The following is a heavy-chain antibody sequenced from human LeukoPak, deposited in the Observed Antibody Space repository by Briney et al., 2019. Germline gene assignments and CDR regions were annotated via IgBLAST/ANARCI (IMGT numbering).Heavy chain of an antibody. CDR2: IYTSGST. V-gene: IGHV4-4*07. Sequence: SETLSLTCTVSGGPISSYYWSWIRQPAGKGLEWIGRIYTSGSTNYNPSLKSRVTMSVDTSKNQFSLKLSSVTAADTAVYYCAKAPDGAMAPVDAFDIWGQGTMVTVSS. D-gene: IGHD5-18*01. J-gene: IGHJ3*02. CDR3: AKAPDGAMAPVDAFDI. CDR1: GGPISSYY.